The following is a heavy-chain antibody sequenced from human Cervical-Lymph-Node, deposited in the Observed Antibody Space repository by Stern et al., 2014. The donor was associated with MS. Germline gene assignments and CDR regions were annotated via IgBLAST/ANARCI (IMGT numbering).Heavy chain of an antibody. Sequence: VQLEESGGGGVQPGRSLRLSCAATGFNFSSYAMQWVRQAPGKGLEWVAVISYDGSKAYYADSVKGRFTISRDNSKKTLFLQMNSLRPEDTADYYCARDLLWFGEFDWGAMDVWGHGTTVTVSS. D-gene: IGHD3-10*01. CDR1: GFNFSSYA. CDR2: ISYDGSKA. J-gene: IGHJ6*02. CDR3: ARDLLWFGEFDWGAMDV. V-gene: IGHV3-30-3*01.